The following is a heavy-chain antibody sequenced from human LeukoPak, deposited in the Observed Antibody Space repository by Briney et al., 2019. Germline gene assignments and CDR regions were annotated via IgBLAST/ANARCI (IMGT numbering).Heavy chain of an antibody. Sequence: ASVKVSCKASGYTFTGYYMHWVRQAPGQGLEWMGWINPNSGGTNYAQKFQGRVTMTRDTSISTAYMELSRLRSDDTAVYYCARDTAESYSSSVWGQGTLVTVSS. V-gene: IGHV1-2*02. J-gene: IGHJ4*02. CDR2: INPNSGGT. CDR1: GYTFTGYY. D-gene: IGHD6-13*01. CDR3: ARDTAESYSSSV.